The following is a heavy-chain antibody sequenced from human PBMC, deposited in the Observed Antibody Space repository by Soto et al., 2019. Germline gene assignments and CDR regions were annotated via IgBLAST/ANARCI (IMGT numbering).Heavy chain of an antibody. CDR3: AKSGYSSSWYTPNYYYYYYMDV. J-gene: IGHJ6*03. Sequence: QVQLVQSGAEVKKPGSSVKVSCKASGGTFSSYTISWVRQAPGQGLEWMGRIIPILGIANYAQKFQGRVTITADKSMSTAYMELSSLRSEDTAVYYCAKSGYSSSWYTPNYYYYYYMDVWGKGTTVTVSS. CDR1: GGTFSSYT. D-gene: IGHD6-13*01. V-gene: IGHV1-69*02. CDR2: IIPILGIA.